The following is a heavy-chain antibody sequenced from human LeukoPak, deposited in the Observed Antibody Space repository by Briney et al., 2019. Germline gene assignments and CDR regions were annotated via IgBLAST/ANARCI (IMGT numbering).Heavy chain of an antibody. V-gene: IGHV3-13*01. Sequence: GGSLRLSCAASGFTFSSYWMHWVRQAPGKGLEWVSAIGTVGDTYYPGSVKGRFTISRENAQNSLYLQMNSLRAGDTAVYYCAREILDIAAAGWYFDLWGRGTLVTVSS. J-gene: IGHJ2*01. D-gene: IGHD6-13*01. CDR3: AREILDIAAAGWYFDL. CDR1: GFTFSSYW. CDR2: IGTVGDT.